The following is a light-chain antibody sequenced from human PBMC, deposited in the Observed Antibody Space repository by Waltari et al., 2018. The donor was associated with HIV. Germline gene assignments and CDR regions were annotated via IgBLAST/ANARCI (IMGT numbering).Light chain of an antibody. Sequence: QSALTQPATVSGSPGQPLTISCTGTRSDVGGYNHVSWYQQPPGKAPKLMIYEVSNRPSGVSNRFSCSKSGNTASLTISGLQAEDEADYYCSSYTSSSTLRVFGGGTKLTVL. V-gene: IGLV2-14*01. CDR1: RSDVGGYNH. CDR2: EVS. J-gene: IGLJ3*02. CDR3: SSYTSSSTLRV.